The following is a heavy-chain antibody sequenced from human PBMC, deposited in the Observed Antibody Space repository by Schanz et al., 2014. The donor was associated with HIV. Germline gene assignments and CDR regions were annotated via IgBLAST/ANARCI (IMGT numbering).Heavy chain of an antibody. Sequence: QVQLAESGGGVVQPGGSLRLSCAASGFTFSSFGMHWVRQAPGKGLEWVALISYDGKYKFYGDSVKGRFTISRDNDNDSLYLQMNSLRVEDTALYYCVKDSGTLVSGARWFDPWGQGTQVTVSS. CDR1: GFTFSSFG. CDR3: VKDSGTLVSGARWFDP. D-gene: IGHD6-19*01. V-gene: IGHV3-30*18. J-gene: IGHJ5*02. CDR2: ISYDGKYK.